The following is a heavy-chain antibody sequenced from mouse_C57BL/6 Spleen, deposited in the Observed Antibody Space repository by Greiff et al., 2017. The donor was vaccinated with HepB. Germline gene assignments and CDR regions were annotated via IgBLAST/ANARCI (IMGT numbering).Heavy chain of an antibody. CDR2: IYPGSGNT. V-gene: IGHV1-84*01. J-gene: IGHJ4*01. CDR3: ARREYYCGSSYYAMDY. CDR1: GYTFTDYY. D-gene: IGHD1-1*01. Sequence: QVQLKESGPELVKPGASVKISCKASGYTFTDYYINWVKQRPGQGLEWIGWIYPGSGNTKYNEKFKGKATLTVDTSSSTAYMQLSSLTSEDSAVYFCARREYYCGSSYYAMDYWGQGTSVTVSS.